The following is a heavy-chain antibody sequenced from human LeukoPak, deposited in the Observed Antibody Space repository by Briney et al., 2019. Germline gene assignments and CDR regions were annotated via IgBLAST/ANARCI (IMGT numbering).Heavy chain of an antibody. V-gene: IGHV3-23*01. CDR1: GFTFSSYA. CDR3: AKSPGSRITIFGVVISDAFDI. D-gene: IGHD3-3*01. J-gene: IGHJ3*02. Sequence: GGSLRLSCAASGFTFSSYAVSWVRQAPGKGLEWVSAISGSGGSTYYADSVKGRFTISRDNSKNTLYLQMNSLRAEDTAVYYCAKSPGSRITIFGVVISDAFDIWGQGTMVTVSS. CDR2: ISGSGGST.